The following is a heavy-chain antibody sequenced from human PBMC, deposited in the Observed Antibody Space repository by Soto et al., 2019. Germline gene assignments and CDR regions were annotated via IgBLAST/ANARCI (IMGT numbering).Heavy chain of an antibody. Sequence: SVKVSCKASGGTFSSYAISWVRQAPGQGLEWMGGIIPIFGTANYTQKFQGRVTITADESTSTAYMELSSLRSEDTAVYYCARAISNGIAAAPNWFDPWGQGTLVTVSS. CDR2: IIPIFGTA. CDR3: ARAISNGIAAAPNWFDP. D-gene: IGHD6-13*01. V-gene: IGHV1-69*13. CDR1: GGTFSSYA. J-gene: IGHJ5*02.